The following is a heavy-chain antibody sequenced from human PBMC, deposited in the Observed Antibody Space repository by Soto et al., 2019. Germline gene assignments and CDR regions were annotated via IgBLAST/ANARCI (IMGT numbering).Heavy chain of an antibody. CDR3: ASGRSDCSSTSCLYYGMDV. CDR1: GGSFSGYY. J-gene: IGHJ6*02. Sequence: SETLSLTCAVYGGSFSGYYWSWIRQPPGKGLEWIGEINHSGSTNYNPSLKSRVTISVDTSKNQFSLKLSSVTAADTAVYYCASGRSDCSSTSCLYYGMDVWGQGTTVTVSS. V-gene: IGHV4-34*01. D-gene: IGHD2-2*01. CDR2: INHSGST.